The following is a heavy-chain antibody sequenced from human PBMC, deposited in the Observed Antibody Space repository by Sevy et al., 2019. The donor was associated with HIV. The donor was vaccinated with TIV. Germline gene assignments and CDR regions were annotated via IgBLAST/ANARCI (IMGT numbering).Heavy chain of an antibody. CDR2: IYPGDSGT. CDR1: GYSFPSYW. D-gene: IGHD3-22*01. J-gene: IGHJ4*02. Sequence: GESLKISCRGSGYSFPSYWIGWVRQMPGKGLEWMGIIYPGDSGTRYSPSFQGQVTISADKSISTAYLRWSSLKASDTAMYYCARETSLYDSSGYSRLAGYFDYWGQGTLVTVSS. CDR3: ARETSLYDSSGYSRLAGYFDY. V-gene: IGHV5-51*01.